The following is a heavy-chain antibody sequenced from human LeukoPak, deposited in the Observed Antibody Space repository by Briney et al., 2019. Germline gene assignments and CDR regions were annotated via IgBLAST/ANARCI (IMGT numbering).Heavy chain of an antibody. CDR1: EFTFSGYW. CDR2: INQDGSEK. V-gene: IGHV3-7*01. D-gene: IGHD6-13*01. Sequence: GGSLSLSCAASEFTFSGYWLNWVRQAPGKGPEGVANINQDGSEKHHVASLKGRFTISRDNAKNSLFLQRNTLRLEDTAVFYCARDGFVGAADYWGQGTLVTVSS. CDR3: ARDGFVGAADY. J-gene: IGHJ4*02.